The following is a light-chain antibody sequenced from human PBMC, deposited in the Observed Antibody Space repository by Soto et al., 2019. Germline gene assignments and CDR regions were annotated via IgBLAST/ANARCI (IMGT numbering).Light chain of an antibody. V-gene: IGLV1-40*01. Sequence: QSLLTQPPSVSGAPGQRVTISCTGSSSNIGAGYDVHWYQQRPGTAPKLLIFGNINRPSGVPDRFSGSKSGTSASLAITGLQAEDEGDYYCQSYDSSLSAYGLGNGTKVTVL. CDR1: SSNIGAGYD. CDR2: GNI. CDR3: QSYDSSLSAYG. J-gene: IGLJ1*01.